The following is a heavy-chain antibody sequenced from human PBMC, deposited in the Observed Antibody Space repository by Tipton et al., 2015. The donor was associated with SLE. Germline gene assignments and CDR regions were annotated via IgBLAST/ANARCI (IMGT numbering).Heavy chain of an antibody. V-gene: IGHV5-10-1*01. J-gene: IGHJ6*03. CDR3: ARRIAAGRRYHYMDV. D-gene: IGHD6-13*01. CDR2: IDPSDSYT. Sequence: QLVQSGAEVKKPGESLRISCKGSGYSFTSYWISWVRQMPGKVLEWIGRIDPSDSYTNYRPSFQGHVTISADKSISTVYLQWSSLKASDTAMYYCARRIAAGRRYHYMDVWGKGTTVTVSS. CDR1: GYSFTSYW.